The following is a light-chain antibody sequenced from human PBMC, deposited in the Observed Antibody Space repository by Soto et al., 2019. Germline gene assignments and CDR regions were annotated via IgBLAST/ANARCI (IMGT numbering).Light chain of an antibody. V-gene: IGKV1-27*01. Sequence: DIQMTQSPSSLSASVGDRVTITCRASQGISNYVAWYQQNPGKPPKLLIYAASTLQSGVPSRFSGSGSGTDFTLTINSLQPEDVATYSCQKYSSVPVFGPGTKVDIK. J-gene: IGKJ3*01. CDR1: QGISNY. CDR3: QKYSSVPV. CDR2: AAS.